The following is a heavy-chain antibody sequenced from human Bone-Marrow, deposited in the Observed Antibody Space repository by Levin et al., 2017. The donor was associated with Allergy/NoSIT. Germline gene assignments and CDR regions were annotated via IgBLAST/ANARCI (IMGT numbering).Heavy chain of an antibody. J-gene: IGHJ4*02. CDR2: VDNGGGRT. CDR3: AKDSGADTLFFDY. V-gene: IGHV3-23*01. CDR1: GFSFSDYG. Sequence: QTGGSLRLSCVVSGFSFSDYGMSWVRQAPGKGLEWVSTVDNGGGRTYYADSVKGRFTISRDNAKKTLYLQMNSLRVDDAAVYYCAKDSGADTLFFDYWGQGSLVTVSS. D-gene: IGHD2/OR15-2a*01.